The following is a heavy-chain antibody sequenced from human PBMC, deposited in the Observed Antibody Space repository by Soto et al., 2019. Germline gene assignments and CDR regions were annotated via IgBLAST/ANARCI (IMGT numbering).Heavy chain of an antibody. V-gene: IGHV3-33*01. Sequence: LRLSCAASGFTFSSYGMHWVRQAPGTGLEWVAVIWYDGSNKYYADSVKGRFTISRDNSKNTLYLQMNSLRAEDTAVYYCARDKGSSGPRLQAFDIWGQGTMVTVSS. CDR3: ARDKGSSGPRLQAFDI. CDR2: IWYDGSNK. CDR1: GFTFSSYG. D-gene: IGHD6-19*01. J-gene: IGHJ3*02.